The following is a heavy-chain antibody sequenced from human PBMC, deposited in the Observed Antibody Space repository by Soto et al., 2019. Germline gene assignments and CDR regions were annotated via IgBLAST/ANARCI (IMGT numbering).Heavy chain of an antibody. D-gene: IGHD2-2*01. CDR1: GYSFTSYW. Sequence: GESLKISCKGSGYSFTSYWISWVRQMPGKGLEWMGRIDPSDSYTNYSPSFQGHVTISADKSISTAYLQWNSLKASDTAMYYCASQRVVPAAIPYYYYGMDVWGQGTTVTVSS. V-gene: IGHV5-10-1*01. J-gene: IGHJ6*02. CDR2: IDPSDSYT. CDR3: ASQRVVPAAIPYYYYGMDV.